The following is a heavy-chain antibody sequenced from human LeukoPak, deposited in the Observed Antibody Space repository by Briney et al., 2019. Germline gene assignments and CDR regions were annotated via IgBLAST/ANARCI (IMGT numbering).Heavy chain of an antibody. CDR2: ISAYNGNT. D-gene: IGHD2-8*01. CDR1: VYTFTSYG. CDR3: ARVELLMVSALSGY. Sequence: ASVKVSCKACVYTFTSYGISWVRQAPGQGREWMGWISAYNGNTNYAQKLQGRVTMTTDTSTSTAYMELRSLRSDDTAVYYCARVELLMVSALSGYWGQGTLVTVSS. J-gene: IGHJ4*02. V-gene: IGHV1-18*01.